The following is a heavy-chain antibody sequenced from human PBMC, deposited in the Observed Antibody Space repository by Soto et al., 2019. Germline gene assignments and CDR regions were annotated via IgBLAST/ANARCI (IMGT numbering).Heavy chain of an antibody. D-gene: IGHD6-6*01. Sequence: QVQLVQSGAEVKKPGSSVKVSCKASGGTFSSYAISWVRQAPGQGREWMGGIIPIFGTANYAQKFQGRVTITADESTSTAYMELSSLRSEDTAVYYCARDGRQQLVGPGGMDVWGQGTTVTVSS. CDR3: ARDGRQQLVGPGGMDV. V-gene: IGHV1-69*01. CDR2: IIPIFGTA. CDR1: GGTFSSYA. J-gene: IGHJ6*02.